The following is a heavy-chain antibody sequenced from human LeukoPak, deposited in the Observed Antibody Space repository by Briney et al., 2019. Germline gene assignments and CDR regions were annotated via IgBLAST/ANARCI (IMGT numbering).Heavy chain of an antibody. V-gene: IGHV1-2*06. J-gene: IGHJ6*03. Sequence: SXXVSCKASGYTFTGYYMHWVRQAPGQGLEWMGRINPNSGGISYAQKFQGRVTMTRDTSIRTVYMELSSLRSDDTAVYYCAREGQSSTSQNYYYYYMDVWGKGTTVTVCS. CDR1: GYTFTGYY. D-gene: IGHD2-2*01. CDR2: INPNSGGI. CDR3: AREGQSSTSQNYYYYYMDV.